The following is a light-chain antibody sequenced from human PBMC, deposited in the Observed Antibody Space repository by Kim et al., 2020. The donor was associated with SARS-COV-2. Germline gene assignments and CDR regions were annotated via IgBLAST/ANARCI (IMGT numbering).Light chain of an antibody. CDR3: QAWDSSDVV. Sequence: SYELTQPPSVSVSPGQTASITCSGDRLGDKYACWYQQKPGQSPVLVIYQDNKRPSGIPERFSGSISGNTATLTISGTQAMDEADYYCQAWDSSDVVFGGGTKVTVL. J-gene: IGLJ2*01. CDR1: RLGDKY. CDR2: QDN. V-gene: IGLV3-1*01.